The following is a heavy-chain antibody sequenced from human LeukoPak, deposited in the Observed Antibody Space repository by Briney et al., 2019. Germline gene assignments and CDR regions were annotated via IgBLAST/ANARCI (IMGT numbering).Heavy chain of an antibody. Sequence: SETLSLTCSVSGLSISNYYWSWIRQPPGKGLEWIGYIYYSGSTNYNPSLKSRVTISVDTSKNQFSLKLNSVTAADTAVYHCARGDGYHLYWGQGTLVTVSS. V-gene: IGHV4-59*01. CDR1: GLSISNYY. CDR2: IYYSGST. CDR3: ARGDGYHLY. J-gene: IGHJ4*02. D-gene: IGHD5-24*01.